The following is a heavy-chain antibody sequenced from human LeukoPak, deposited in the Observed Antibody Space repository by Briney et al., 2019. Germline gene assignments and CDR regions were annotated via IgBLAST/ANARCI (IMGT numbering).Heavy chain of an antibody. V-gene: IGHV3-66*01. J-gene: IGHJ6*02. CDR2: TYSGGST. Sequence: GGSLRLSCAASGFTVSSIYMSWVRQAPGKGLEWVSVTYSGGSTYYADSVKARFTISRDNSKNILYLQMNSLRAEDTAVYYCASGPSLYYGMDVWGQGTTVTVSS. CDR3: ASGPSLYYGMDV. CDR1: GFTVSSIY.